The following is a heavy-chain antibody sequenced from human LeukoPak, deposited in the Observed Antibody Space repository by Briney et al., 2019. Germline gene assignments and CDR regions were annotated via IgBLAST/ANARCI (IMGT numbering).Heavy chain of an antibody. V-gene: IGHV3-66*01. CDR1: GFTVSSNY. CDR2: IYSGGST. J-gene: IGHJ4*02. CDR3: AKGLSLYYDSSGYLFDY. D-gene: IGHD3-22*01. Sequence: GGSLRLSCAASGFTVSSNYMSWVRQAPGKGLEWVSVIYSGGSTYYADSVKGRFTISRDNSKNTLYLQMNSLRAEDTAVYYCAKGLSLYYDSSGYLFDYWGQGTLVTVSS.